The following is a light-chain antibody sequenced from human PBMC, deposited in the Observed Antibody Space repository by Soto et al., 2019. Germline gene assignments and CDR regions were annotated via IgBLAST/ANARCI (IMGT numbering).Light chain of an antibody. CDR2: HAS. Sequence: EIVMTQSPATLSVSPGERATLSCRASQSGSNHLAWYQQKPGQAPRLLSYHASTGATGIPARFSGSGSGTELTLTIRSVQSEDFAVYYCQQYNEWPLTFGGGTKVEIK. CDR1: QSGSNH. V-gene: IGKV3-15*01. CDR3: QQYNEWPLT. J-gene: IGKJ4*01.